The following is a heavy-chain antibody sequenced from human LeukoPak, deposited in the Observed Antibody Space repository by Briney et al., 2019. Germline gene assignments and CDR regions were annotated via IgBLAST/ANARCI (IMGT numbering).Heavy chain of an antibody. D-gene: IGHD3-3*01. CDR3: ARVRSGSDDWVDP. J-gene: IGHJ5*02. CDR2: IDTAGSTT. CDR1: GFTFSAYW. Sequence: GGSLRLSCAASGFTFSAYWMHWVRQAPGKGLVWVSRIDTAGSTTTYADSVKGRFTISRDNAKNTLHLQMSSLTADDTGVYYCARVRSGSDDWVDPWGQGTLVTVSS. V-gene: IGHV3-74*03.